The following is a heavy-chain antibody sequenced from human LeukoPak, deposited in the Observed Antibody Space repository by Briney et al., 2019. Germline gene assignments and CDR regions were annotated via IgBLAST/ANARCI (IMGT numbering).Heavy chain of an antibody. J-gene: IGHJ4*02. V-gene: IGHV3-23*01. D-gene: IGHD1-26*01. CDR2: ISGSGGST. CDR3: AKDLGVVGAEGFDY. Sequence: PGGSLRLSCAASGFTFSSYAMSWVRQAPGKGLEWDSAISGSGGSTYYADSVKGRFTISRDNSKNTLYLQMNSLRAEDTAVYYCAKDLGVVGAEGFDYWGQGTLVTVSS. CDR1: GFTFSSYA.